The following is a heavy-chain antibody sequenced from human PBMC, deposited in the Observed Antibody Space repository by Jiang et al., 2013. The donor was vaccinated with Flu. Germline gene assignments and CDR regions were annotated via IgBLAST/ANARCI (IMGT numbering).Heavy chain of an antibody. Sequence: VQLVESGGGLVQPGGSLRLSCAASGFTFGSYAMHWVRQAPGKGLEYVSAITSNGGSTYYANSVEGRFTISRDNSKNTLYLQMGSLRAEDMAVYYCARLYSSSWSLVDYVGPGNPGHRLL. D-gene: IGHD6-13*01. J-gene: IGHJ4*02. CDR3: ARLYSSSWSLVDY. CDR2: ITSNGGST. V-gene: IGHV3-64*01. CDR1: GFTFGSYA.